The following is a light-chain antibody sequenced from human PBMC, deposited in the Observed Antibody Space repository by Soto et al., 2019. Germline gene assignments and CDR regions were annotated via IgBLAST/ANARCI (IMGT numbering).Light chain of an antibody. CDR2: GVH. CDR1: SGDVGTYAL. Sequence: QSALTQPPSASGSPGQSVTMSCTGSSGDVGTYALVSWYQQHPGKAPKLMIYGVHKRPSGVPDRFSGSQSGNTASPTVSGLQAEDEADYFCSSYAGNNNYVFGNGTKVTVL. V-gene: IGLV2-8*01. J-gene: IGLJ1*01. CDR3: SSYAGNNNYV.